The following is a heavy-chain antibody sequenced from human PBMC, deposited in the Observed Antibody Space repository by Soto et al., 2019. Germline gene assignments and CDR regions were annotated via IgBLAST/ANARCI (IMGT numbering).Heavy chain of an antibody. Sequence: QAQLVESGGGVVQPGRSLRLSCAASGFTFRNYGMHWVRQAPGKGLEWVAVIWYDGSNKYYADSVKGRFTISRDNSKNTLYLQMNSLRAEDTAVYSCARGKEQHLFDPWGQGTLVTVSS. CDR1: GFTFRNYG. V-gene: IGHV3-33*01. J-gene: IGHJ5*02. CDR3: ARGKEQHLFDP. CDR2: IWYDGSNK. D-gene: IGHD1-1*01.